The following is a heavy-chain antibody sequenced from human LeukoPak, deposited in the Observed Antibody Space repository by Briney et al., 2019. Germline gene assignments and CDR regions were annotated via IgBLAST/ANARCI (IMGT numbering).Heavy chain of an antibody. Sequence: GGSLRLSCASSGFTLSSYAMYWVRQAPGKGLEWVAFIWYDGCNKHYADSVKGQFTTSSDNSKNMLYLQLNSLRADDTSLPCFAEGSGYESQYYYYYMDVWGKGTTVTISS. D-gene: IGHD5-12*01. CDR2: IWYDGCNK. J-gene: IGHJ6*03. V-gene: IGHV3-30*02. CDR3: AEGSGYESQYYYYYMDV. CDR1: GFTLSSYA.